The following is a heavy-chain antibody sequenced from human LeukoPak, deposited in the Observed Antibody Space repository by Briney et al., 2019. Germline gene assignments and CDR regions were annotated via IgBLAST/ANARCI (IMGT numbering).Heavy chain of an antibody. J-gene: IGHJ4*02. V-gene: IGHV3-23*01. Sequence: QPGGSLRLSCAASGFTFSSYAMSWVRQAPGKGLEWVSAISGSGGSTYYADSVKGRLTISRDNSKNTLYLQMDSLRAEDTAVYYCAKDRGDPRDYFDYWGQGTLVTVSS. CDR2: ISGSGGST. CDR1: GFTFSSYA. D-gene: IGHD3-16*01. CDR3: AKDRGDPRDYFDY.